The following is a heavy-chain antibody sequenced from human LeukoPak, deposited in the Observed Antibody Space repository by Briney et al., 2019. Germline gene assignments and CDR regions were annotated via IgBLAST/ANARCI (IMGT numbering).Heavy chain of an antibody. V-gene: IGHV3-48*03. J-gene: IGHJ6*02. Sequence: GGSLRLSCAASGFTFSSYEMNWVRQAPGKGLEWVSYISGSGSTIYYADSVKGRFTISRDNAKNSLYLQMNSLRAEDTAVYYCARVLSGYGDYVDYYYYGMDVWGQGTTVTVSS. CDR2: ISGSGSTI. CDR3: ARVLSGYGDYVDYYYYGMDV. D-gene: IGHD4-17*01. CDR1: GFTFSSYE.